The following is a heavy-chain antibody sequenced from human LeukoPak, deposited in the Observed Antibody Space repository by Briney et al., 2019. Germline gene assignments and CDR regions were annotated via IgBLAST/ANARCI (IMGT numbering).Heavy chain of an antibody. Sequence: SETLSLTCTVSGGSIGSYYWSWIRQPPGKGLEWIGYIYYSGSTNYNPSLKSRVTISVDTSKNQFSLKLSSVTAADTAVYYCARGAVDYVWGSYRFDYWGQGTLVTVSS. V-gene: IGHV4-59*01. CDR1: GGSIGSYY. D-gene: IGHD3-16*02. J-gene: IGHJ4*02. CDR2: IYYSGST. CDR3: ARGAVDYVWGSYRFDY.